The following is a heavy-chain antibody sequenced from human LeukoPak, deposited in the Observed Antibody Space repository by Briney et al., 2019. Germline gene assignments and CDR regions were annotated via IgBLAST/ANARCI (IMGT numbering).Heavy chain of an antibody. Sequence: ASVKVSCKGSGYTFTSYGICWVRQAPGQGLEWVGWISAYYGNTNYAHKLQGRVTMTTDTSTSRAYMELRSLRSDDTAVYYCARDRYCSSTSCYHAYNYGMDVWGQGTTVTVSS. CDR2: ISAYYGNT. CDR1: GYTFTSYG. D-gene: IGHD2-2*01. CDR3: ARDRYCSSTSCYHAYNYGMDV. V-gene: IGHV1-18*01. J-gene: IGHJ6*02.